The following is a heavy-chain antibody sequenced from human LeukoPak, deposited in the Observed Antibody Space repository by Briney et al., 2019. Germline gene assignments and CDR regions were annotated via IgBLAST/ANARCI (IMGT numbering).Heavy chain of an antibody. J-gene: IGHJ4*02. Sequence: GGSLRLSCAASGFTFSSYGMHWVRQAPGKGLEWVAFIRYDGSNKYYADSVKGRFTISRDNSKNTLYLQMNSLRAEDTAVYYCARDRGNSQGGYFDYWGQGTLVTVSS. V-gene: IGHV3-30*02. CDR3: ARDRGNSQGGYFDY. CDR2: IRYDGSNK. CDR1: GFTFSSYG. D-gene: IGHD1-26*01.